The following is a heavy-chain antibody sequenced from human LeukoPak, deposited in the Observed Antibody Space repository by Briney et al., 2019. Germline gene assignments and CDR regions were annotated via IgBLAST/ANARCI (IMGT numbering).Heavy chain of an antibody. V-gene: IGHV1-18*01. Sequence: ASVKVSCKASGYTFTSYGISWVRQAPGQGLEWMGWNSAYNGITDYAQKLQGRVTMTTDTSTSTAYMELRSLRSDDTVVYYCARVAQFFTSDYWGQGTLVTVSS. CDR3: ARVAQFFTSDY. J-gene: IGHJ4*02. CDR2: NSAYNGIT. D-gene: IGHD3-3*01. CDR1: GYTFTSYG.